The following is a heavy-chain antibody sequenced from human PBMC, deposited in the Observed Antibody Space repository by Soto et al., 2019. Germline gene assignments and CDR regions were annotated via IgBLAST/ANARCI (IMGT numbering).Heavy chain of an antibody. J-gene: IGHJ5*01. V-gene: IGHV3-30*03. D-gene: IGHD3-22*01. CDR3: ARGSVFYYDSSGYYQPGGMGS. CDR2: ISYDVSNK. CDR1: GFTFSSYG. Sequence: PGESLKISCAASGFTFSSYGMHWVRQSPGKGLGWVAVISYDVSNKYYADSVKGRFTISRDNSKNTLYMQINSQRAEDTAVYYCARGSVFYYDSSGYYQPGGMGSWGQGNLITVSS.